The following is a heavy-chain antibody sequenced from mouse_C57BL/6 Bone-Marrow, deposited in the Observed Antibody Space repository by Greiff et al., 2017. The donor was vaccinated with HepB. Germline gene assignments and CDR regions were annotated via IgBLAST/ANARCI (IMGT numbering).Heavy chain of an antibody. CDR3: AREKVYDGYPYWYFDV. J-gene: IGHJ1*03. V-gene: IGHV1-52*01. CDR1: GYTFTSYW. D-gene: IGHD2-3*01. Sequence: QVQLKQPGAELVRPGSSVKLSCKASGYTFTSYWMHWVKQRPIQGLEWIGNIDPSDSETHYNQKFKDKATLTVDKSSSTAYMQLSSLTSEDSAVYYCAREKVYDGYPYWYFDVWGTGTTVTVSS. CDR2: IDPSDSET.